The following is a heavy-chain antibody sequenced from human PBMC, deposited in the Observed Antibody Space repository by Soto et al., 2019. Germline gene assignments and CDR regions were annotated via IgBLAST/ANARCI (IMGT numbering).Heavy chain of an antibody. J-gene: IGHJ4*02. D-gene: IGHD6-6*01. CDR3: ARGGRMLFLYSSSSYFDY. CDR1: GGSIISSNW. CDR2: IYHSGST. V-gene: IGHV4-4*02. Sequence: HVQLQVSGRELVKPSGTLSLTCAVSGGSIISSNWWSWVRQPPGKGLEWIGEIYHSGSTNYNPSLKSRVTISVDKSKNQFSLKLSSVTAADTAVYYCARGGRMLFLYSSSSYFDYWGQGTLVTVSS.